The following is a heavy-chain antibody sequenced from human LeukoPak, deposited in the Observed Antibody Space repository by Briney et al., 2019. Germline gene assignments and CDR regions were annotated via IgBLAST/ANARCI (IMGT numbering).Heavy chain of an antibody. CDR2: INPNSGGT. V-gene: IGHV1-2*02. J-gene: IGHJ4*02. D-gene: IGHD2-15*01. CDR1: GYTFTGYY. Sequence: ASVKVSCKASGYTFTGYYMHWVRQAPGQGLEWMGWINPNSGGTNYAQKFQGRVTMTRDTSISTAYMELSRLRSDDTAVYYCARGGGYCSGGTCYETHFDYWGQGTLVSVSS. CDR3: ARGGGYCSGGTCYETHFDY.